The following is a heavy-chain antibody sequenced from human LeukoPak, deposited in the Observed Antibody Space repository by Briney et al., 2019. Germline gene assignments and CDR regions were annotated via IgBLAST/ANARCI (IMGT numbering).Heavy chain of an antibody. D-gene: IGHD3-9*01. CDR1: GGSFSGYY. CDR3: ARHTSFSAGVLRYFDWLFDFDY. J-gene: IGHJ4*02. V-gene: IGHV4-34*01. CDR2: INHSGST. Sequence: SETLSLTCAVYGGSFSGYYWSWIRQPPGKGLEWIGEINHSGSTNYNPSLKSRVTISVDTSKNQFSLKLSSVTAADTAVYYCARHTSFSAGVLRYFDWLFDFDYWGQGTLVTVSS.